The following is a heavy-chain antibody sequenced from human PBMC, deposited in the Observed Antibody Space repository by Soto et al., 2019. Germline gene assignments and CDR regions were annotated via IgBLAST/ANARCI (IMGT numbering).Heavy chain of an antibody. Sequence: ASVKVSCKASGYTFTGYYLHWVRQAPGQGLEWMGWINPNSGGTSYAXXFQGRVTMTSDTSVTTTYMEVSRLRSDDTAVYYCARNCAGDCQPYDALDIWGQGTMVTVSS. CDR1: GYTFTGYY. V-gene: IGHV1-2*02. CDR2: INPNSGGT. CDR3: ARNCAGDCQPYDALDI. J-gene: IGHJ3*02. D-gene: IGHD2-21*02.